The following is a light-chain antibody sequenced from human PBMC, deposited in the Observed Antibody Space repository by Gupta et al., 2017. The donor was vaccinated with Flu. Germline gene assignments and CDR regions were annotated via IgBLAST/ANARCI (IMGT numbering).Light chain of an antibody. CDR1: QRISTY. V-gene: IGKV1-39*01. CDR2: AAS. Sequence: PSSLSASVGDRVTITCRASQRISTYLNWYQQKPGKAPKLLIYAASRVQSGVPSRFSGSGSGTDFTLTISRRQPEDFATFSCQQRDEIPSTFGQGTKMEIK. J-gene: IGKJ2*01. CDR3: QQRDEIPST.